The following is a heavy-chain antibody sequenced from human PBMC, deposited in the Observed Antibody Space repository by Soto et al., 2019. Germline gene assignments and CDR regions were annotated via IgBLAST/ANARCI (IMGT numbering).Heavy chain of an antibody. J-gene: IGHJ5*02. D-gene: IGHD2-15*01. CDR2: IYYSGST. Sequence: QVQLQESGPGLVKPSQTLSLTCTVSGGSISSGGYYWSWIRQHPGKGLEWIGYIYYSGSTYYNPSVKGRVTISRDTSKNPLSLRLSTVTAADTAVYYCARGGVVAADAASCFDPWGQGTLVTVSS. V-gene: IGHV4-31*03. CDR1: GGSISSGGYY. CDR3: ARGGVVAADAASCFDP.